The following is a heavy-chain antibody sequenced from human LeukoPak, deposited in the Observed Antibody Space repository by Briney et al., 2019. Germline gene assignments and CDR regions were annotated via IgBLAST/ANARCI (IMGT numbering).Heavy chain of an antibody. CDR1: VYTYTEYQ. CDR3: ARDSTAMTGLNMYV. V-gene: IGHV1-2*02. Sequence: ASVKVSCKSSVYTYTEYQIHRLRQAPGQGLEWMGWVNTDSGGTNYAQKFQGRVTMTRDTSITIAYMELSSLRSDDAAIYYCARDSTAMTGLNMYVWGQGTTVTVSS. CDR2: VNTDSGGT. D-gene: IGHD5-18*01. J-gene: IGHJ6*02.